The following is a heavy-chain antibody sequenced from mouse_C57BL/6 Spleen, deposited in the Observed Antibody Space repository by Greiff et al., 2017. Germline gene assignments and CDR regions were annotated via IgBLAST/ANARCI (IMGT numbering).Heavy chain of an antibody. D-gene: IGHD2-4*01. Sequence: QVQLQQPGAELVKPGASVKMSCKASGYTFTSYWITWVKQRPGQGLEWIGDIYPGSGSTNYNEKFKSKATLTVDTSSSTAYMQLSSLTSEDSAVYYCARWGDYDSDAMDDWGQGTSVTVSS. CDR3: ARWGDYDSDAMDD. V-gene: IGHV1-55*01. CDR1: GYTFTSYW. CDR2: IYPGSGST. J-gene: IGHJ4*01.